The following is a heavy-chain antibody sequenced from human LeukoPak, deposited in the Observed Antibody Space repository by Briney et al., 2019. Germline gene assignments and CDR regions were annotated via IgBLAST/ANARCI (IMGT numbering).Heavy chain of an antibody. V-gene: IGHV3-11*03. CDR3: ARSDGGNSAFDY. CDR1: GFTFSDYY. CDR2: IGGNSYYT. J-gene: IGHJ4*02. Sequence: PGGSLRLSCAASGFTFSDYYMSWIRQTPEKGLEWVSYIGGNSYYTNYADSVKGRFTISRDNAKNSLYLQMNSLRAEDTAVYYCARSDGGNSAFDYWGQGNLVTVSS. D-gene: IGHD4-23*01.